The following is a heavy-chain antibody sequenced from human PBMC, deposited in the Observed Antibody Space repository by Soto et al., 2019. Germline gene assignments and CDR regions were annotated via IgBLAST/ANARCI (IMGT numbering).Heavy chain of an antibody. D-gene: IGHD4-17*01. CDR2: IVVGSGNT. CDR3: AASLDYGDYGY. V-gene: IGHV1-58*02. J-gene: IGHJ4*02. CDR1: GFTFTSSA. Sequence: QLQLVQSGPEVKKPGTSVKVSCKASGFTFTSSAMQWVRQARGRRLEWIGWIVVGSGNTNYAQKFQERVTMTRDMSTRTAYMELSSLRSEDAAVYSCAASLDYGDYGYWGQGTLVTVSS.